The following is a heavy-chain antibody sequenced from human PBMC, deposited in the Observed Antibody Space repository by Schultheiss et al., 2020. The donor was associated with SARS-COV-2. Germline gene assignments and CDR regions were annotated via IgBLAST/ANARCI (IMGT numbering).Heavy chain of an antibody. D-gene: IGHD2-21*01. Sequence: GGSLRLSCAASGFTFSSYAMHWVRQAPGKGLEWVALISYDGSNEYYADSVKGRFTISRDNSKNTLSLQMNSLRAEDTAVYYCARVPSAGVFGGAYFDYWGQGTLVTVSS. J-gene: IGHJ4*02. V-gene: IGHV3-30*11. CDR3: ARVPSAGVFGGAYFDY. CDR1: GFTFSSYA. CDR2: ISYDGSNE.